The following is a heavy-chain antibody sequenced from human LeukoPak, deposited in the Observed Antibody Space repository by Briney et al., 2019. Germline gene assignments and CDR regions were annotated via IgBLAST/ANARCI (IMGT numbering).Heavy chain of an antibody. Sequence: GGSLRLSCAAPGFTFNTYAMSWVRQAPGKGLEWVAFIRYDGSNKYYADSVKGRFTISRDNSKNTLYLQMNSLRAEDTAVYYCAKGHTEFDYWGQGTLVTVSS. J-gene: IGHJ4*02. D-gene: IGHD1-14*01. CDR3: AKGHTEFDY. CDR1: GFTFNTYA. CDR2: IRYDGSNK. V-gene: IGHV3-30*02.